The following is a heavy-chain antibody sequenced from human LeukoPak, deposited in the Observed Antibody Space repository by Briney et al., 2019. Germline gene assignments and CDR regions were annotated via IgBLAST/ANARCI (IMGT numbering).Heavy chain of an antibody. Sequence: GASVKVSCKASGYTFTGYYMHWVRQAPGQGLEWMGWINPNSGGTNYAQKFQGRVTMTRDTSISTAYMELSRLRSDDTAVYYCAREIRIAAHGGLDYWGQGALVTVSS. CDR3: AREIRIAAHGGLDY. D-gene: IGHD6-6*01. V-gene: IGHV1-2*02. J-gene: IGHJ4*02. CDR2: INPNSGGT. CDR1: GYTFTGYY.